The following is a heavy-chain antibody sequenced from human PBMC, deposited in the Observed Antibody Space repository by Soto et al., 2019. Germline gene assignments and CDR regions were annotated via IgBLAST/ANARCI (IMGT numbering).Heavy chain of an antibody. J-gene: IGHJ3*02. CDR1: GFTFSSYA. Sequence: PGGSLRLSCAASGFTFSSYAMSWVRQAPGKGLEWVSAISGSGGSTYYADSVKGRFTISRDNSKNTLYLQMNSLRAEDTAVYYCAKAAPPDIVVVPAAMPAFDIWGQGTMVPVSS. V-gene: IGHV3-23*01. CDR3: AKAAPPDIVVVPAAMPAFDI. CDR2: ISGSGGST. D-gene: IGHD2-2*01.